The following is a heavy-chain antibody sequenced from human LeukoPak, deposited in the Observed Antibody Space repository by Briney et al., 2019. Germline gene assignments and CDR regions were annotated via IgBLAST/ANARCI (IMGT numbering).Heavy chain of an antibody. D-gene: IGHD5-12*01. V-gene: IGHV3-15*01. J-gene: IGHJ4*02. CDR3: ATHRGGYAY. CDR1: GFTFSKAW. CDR2: IRSESDGGAT. Sequence: PGGSLRLSCAASGFTFSKAWMSWVRQAPGKGLEWVGRIRSESDGGATAYSAPVEGRFTFSRDDSKNTLYLQMNSLKTEDTGVYYCATHRGGYAYWGQGTLVTVSS.